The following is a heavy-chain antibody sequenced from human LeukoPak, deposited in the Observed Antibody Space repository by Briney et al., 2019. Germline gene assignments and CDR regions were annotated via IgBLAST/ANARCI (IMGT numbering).Heavy chain of an antibody. D-gene: IGHD2-15*01. CDR2: MNPNSGNT. V-gene: IGHV1-8*02. Sequence: ASVKVSCKASGGTFSSYAINWVRQATGQGLEWMGWMNPNSGNTGYAQKFQGRVTMTRNISISTAYMELSSLRSEDTAVYYCNGGGYHSMDVWGQGTTVTVSS. CDR3: NGGGYHSMDV. J-gene: IGHJ6*02. CDR1: GGTFSSYA.